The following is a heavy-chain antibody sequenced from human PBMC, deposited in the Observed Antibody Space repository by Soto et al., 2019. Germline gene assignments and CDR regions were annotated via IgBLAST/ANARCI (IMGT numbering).Heavy chain of an antibody. Sequence: QVQLQESGPGLVKPSQTLSLTCTVSGGSISSGGYYWSWIRQHPGKGLGWIGYIYYSGSTYYNPSLKSGVTISVDPYKNQFSLKLSSVTAADTAVYYCARGGYCSSTSCYNWFDPWGQGTLVTVSS. CDR1: GGSISSGGYY. V-gene: IGHV4-31*03. CDR3: ARGGYCSSTSCYNWFDP. D-gene: IGHD2-2*01. CDR2: IYYSGST. J-gene: IGHJ5*02.